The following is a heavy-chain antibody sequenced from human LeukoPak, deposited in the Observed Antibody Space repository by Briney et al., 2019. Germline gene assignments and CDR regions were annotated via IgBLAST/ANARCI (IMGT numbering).Heavy chain of an antibody. Sequence: QPGGPLRLSCAASGFTFSSYEMNWVRQAPGKGLEWVSYISSSGSTVYYADSVKGRFTISRDNAKNSLYLQMNSLRAEDTAVYYCARGGRWLQLWGQGTLVTVSS. CDR3: ARGGRWLQL. J-gene: IGHJ4*02. V-gene: IGHV3-48*03. CDR1: GFTFSSYE. D-gene: IGHD5-24*01. CDR2: ISSSGSTV.